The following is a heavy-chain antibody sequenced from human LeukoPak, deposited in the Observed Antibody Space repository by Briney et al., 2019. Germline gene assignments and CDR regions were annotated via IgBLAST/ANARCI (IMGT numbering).Heavy chain of an antibody. CDR2: INPNSGGT. CDR1: GYTFTGYY. Sequence: ASVKVSCKASGYTFTGYYMHWVRQAPGQGLEWMGWINPNSGGTNYAQKFQGRVTVTRDTSISTAYMELSRLRSDDTAVYYCARVVSGSGSYYFGYWGQGTLVTVSS. J-gene: IGHJ4*02. V-gene: IGHV1-2*02. CDR3: ARVVSGSGSYYFGY. D-gene: IGHD3-10*01.